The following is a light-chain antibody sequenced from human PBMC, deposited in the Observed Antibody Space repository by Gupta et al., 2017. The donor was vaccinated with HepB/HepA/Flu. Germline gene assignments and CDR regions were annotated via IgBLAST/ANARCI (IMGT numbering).Light chain of an antibody. V-gene: IGLV3-1*01. CDR3: HAWDSNTGV. Sequence: SYDLTQPPSVSVSPGQTASITCSGDKLGDKYTCWYQQKPGQSPVLVIYKDYNRPSGIPERFSGSNSVTTATLTIRGTQAMDEDDYYCHAWDSNTGVFGTGTKVTVL. CDR2: KDY. CDR1: KLGDKY. J-gene: IGLJ1*01.